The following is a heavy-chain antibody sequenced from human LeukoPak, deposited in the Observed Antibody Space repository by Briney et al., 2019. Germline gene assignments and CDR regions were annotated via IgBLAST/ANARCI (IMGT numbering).Heavy chain of an antibody. CDR1: GFTFSKYG. D-gene: IGHD5-24*01. CDR2: ISDAGSEK. CDR3: AKNSGRDGYNDYFDY. Sequence: GGSLRLSCEASGFTFSKYGVHWVRQAPGKGLEWVAVISDAGSEKYYADSVKGRFTISRDNSKNTVYLQMNSLRPEDTAVYYCAKNSGRDGYNDYFDYWGQGTLVTVSS. J-gene: IGHJ4*02. V-gene: IGHV3-30*18.